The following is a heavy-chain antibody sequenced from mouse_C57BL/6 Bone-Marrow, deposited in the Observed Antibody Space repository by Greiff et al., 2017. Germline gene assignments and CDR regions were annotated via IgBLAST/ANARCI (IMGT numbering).Heavy chain of an antibody. Sequence: VQLQQSGPVLVKPGASVKMSCKASGYTFTDYYMNWVKQSHGKSLEWIGVINPYNGGTSYNQKFKGKATLTVDKSSSTAYMELNSLTSEDSAVYYGARRGLGYYYGSSYGYWGQGTTLTVSS. J-gene: IGHJ2*01. V-gene: IGHV1-19*01. D-gene: IGHD1-1*01. CDR2: INPYNGGT. CDR1: GYTFTDYY. CDR3: ARRGLGYYYGSSYGY.